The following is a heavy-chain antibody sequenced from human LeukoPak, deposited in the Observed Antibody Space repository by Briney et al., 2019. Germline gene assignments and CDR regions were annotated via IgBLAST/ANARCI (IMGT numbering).Heavy chain of an antibody. CDR3: AISGLYGSGSWTFDP. CDR2: ISSSSSYI. J-gene: IGHJ5*02. D-gene: IGHD3-10*01. CDR1: GFTFSSYS. V-gene: IGHV3-21*01. Sequence: PGGSLRLSCAASGFTFSSYSMNWVRQAPGKGLEWVSSISSSSSYIYYADSVKGRFTISRDNAKNSLYLQMNSLRAEDTAVYYCAISGLYGSGSWTFDPWGQGTLVTVSS.